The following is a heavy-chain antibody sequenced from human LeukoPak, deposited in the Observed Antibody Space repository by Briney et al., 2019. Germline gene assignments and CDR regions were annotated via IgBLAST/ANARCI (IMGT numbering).Heavy chain of an antibody. CDR2: ISGSGGST. J-gene: IGHJ4*02. Sequence: GGSLRLSCVVSGFTFSDYAMSWVRQAPGKGLEWVSAISGSGGSTYYADSVKGRFTISRDNSKNTLYPQMSSLRAEDTAVYYCAKDGYHNPLDYWGQGTLVTVSS. D-gene: IGHD2-2*01. CDR3: AKDGYHNPLDY. V-gene: IGHV3-23*01. CDR1: GFTFSDYA.